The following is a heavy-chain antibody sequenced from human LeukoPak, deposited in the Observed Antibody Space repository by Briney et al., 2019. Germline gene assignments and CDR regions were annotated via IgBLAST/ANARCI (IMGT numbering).Heavy chain of an antibody. Sequence: ASVNVSSKASGYTFTIYYMHCVRQTPGEGLEWMGIINPTGGSTSYAQKFQGRVTMTRDTSTSTVYMELRSLRSDDTAVYYCASMHSYGGDVVDYWGQGTLVTVSS. CDR1: GYTFTIYY. CDR3: ASMHSYGGDVVDY. CDR2: INPTGGST. V-gene: IGHV1-46*01. D-gene: IGHD5-18*01. J-gene: IGHJ4*02.